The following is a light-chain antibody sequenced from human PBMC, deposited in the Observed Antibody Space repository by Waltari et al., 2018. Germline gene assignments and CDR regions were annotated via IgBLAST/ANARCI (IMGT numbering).Light chain of an antibody. V-gene: IGLV1-44*01. J-gene: IGLJ2*01. Sequence: QSVLTQPHAASGAPGQTITITCSGGRYNIRSHAVNWYQKLPGAAPRLLIHSNNQRPSGVPDRFSASKSGTSASLAISGLQSEDEADYYCATWDDGLSGLLFGGGTTLTVL. CDR2: SNN. CDR1: RYNIRSHA. CDR3: ATWDDGLSGLL.